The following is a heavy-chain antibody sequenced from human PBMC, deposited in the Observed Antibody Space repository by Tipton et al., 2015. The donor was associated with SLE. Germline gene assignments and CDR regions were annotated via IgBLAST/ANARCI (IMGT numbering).Heavy chain of an antibody. CDR1: GSSFSSAYY. J-gene: IGHJ5*01. CDR2: VSHTGST. V-gene: IGHV4-38-2*01. D-gene: IGHD1-26*01. Sequence: TLSLTCAVSGSSFSSAYYWGWIRQPPGRGLEWIGSVSHTGSTSYNPSLKSRVTISLDTSKNPFSLRLTSVTAADTAVYYCARGPSSSETYYTWFDSWGQGTLVTVSS. CDR3: ARGPSSSETYYTWFDS.